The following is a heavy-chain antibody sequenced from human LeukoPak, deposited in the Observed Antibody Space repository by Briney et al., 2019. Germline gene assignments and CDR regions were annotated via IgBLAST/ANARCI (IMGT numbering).Heavy chain of an antibody. CDR2: INHSGST. Sequence: SETLSLTCAVYGGSFSGYYWSWIRQPPGKGLEWIGEINHSGSTNYNPSLKSRVTISVDTSKNQFTLKLSSVTAADTAVYYCARRALGYCSGGSCYSSYYFDYWGQGTLVTVSS. CDR1: GGSFSGYY. CDR3: ARRALGYCSGGSCYSSYYFDY. D-gene: IGHD2-15*01. J-gene: IGHJ4*02. V-gene: IGHV4-34*01.